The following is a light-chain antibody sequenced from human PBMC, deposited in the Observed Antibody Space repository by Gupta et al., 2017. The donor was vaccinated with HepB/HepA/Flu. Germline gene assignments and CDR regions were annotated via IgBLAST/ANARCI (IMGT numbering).Light chain of an antibody. Sequence: YDLTQPPSVSVSPGQTASITCSGDKLGDKYVCWYQQKPGQSPTLVSYQGSKRAAGIPERFSGSNSGAEGNLTIAGTQAMDEADYYCQAWHSSIGVFGGGTKLTVL. J-gene: IGLJ3*02. CDR1: KLGDKY. CDR3: QAWHSSIGV. CDR2: QGS. V-gene: IGLV3-1*01.